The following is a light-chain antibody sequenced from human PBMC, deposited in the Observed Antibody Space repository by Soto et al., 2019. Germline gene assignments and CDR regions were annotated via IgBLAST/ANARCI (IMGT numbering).Light chain of an antibody. V-gene: IGKV1-5*01. CDR3: QQYNSYSWT. Sequence: IQMTQSPSTLSASIGARVTITCRASQSINTWLAWYQQRPGKAPKLLVYDASSLESEVPSRFRGRGSGTEVTLTISSLQADDLATYFCQQYNSYSWTFGQGTKVDI. J-gene: IGKJ1*01. CDR2: DAS. CDR1: QSINTW.